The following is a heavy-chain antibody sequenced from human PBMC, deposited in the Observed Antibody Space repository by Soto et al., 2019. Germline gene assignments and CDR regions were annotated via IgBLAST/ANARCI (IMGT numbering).Heavy chain of an antibody. J-gene: IGHJ3*02. CDR2: IYWDDDK. D-gene: IGHD2-8*01. CDR3: AHRVSEACDI. CDR1: GFSLRTSGVH. V-gene: IGHV2-5*02. Sequence: QITLKESGPTLVKPTQTLTLTCTFSGFSLRTSGVHVGWIRQSPGKAREWLALIYWDDDKRYNPSLRSRLTITKDTSKNGVVLTMTNVDCVDTATDYCAHRVSEACDIWGQGTLVTVSS.